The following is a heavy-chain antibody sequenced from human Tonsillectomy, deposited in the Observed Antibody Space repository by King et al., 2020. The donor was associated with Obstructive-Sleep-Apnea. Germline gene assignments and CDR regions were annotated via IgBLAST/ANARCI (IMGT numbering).Heavy chain of an antibody. V-gene: IGHV3-43D*03. CDR1: GFTFDDYA. J-gene: IGHJ4*02. CDR2: ITWDGGDT. Sequence: VQLVESGGVVVQPGGSLRLSCAASGFTFDDYAMHWVRQAPGKGLEWVSLITWDGGDTYYADSVKGRFTISRDNRKNSLYLQMNSLRPEDIGLYYCAKDMRLYGSGSAFDYWGQGTLVTVSS. CDR3: AKDMRLYGSGSAFDY. D-gene: IGHD3-10*01.